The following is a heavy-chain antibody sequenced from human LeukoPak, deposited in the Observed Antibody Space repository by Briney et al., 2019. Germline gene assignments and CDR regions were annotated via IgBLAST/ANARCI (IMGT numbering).Heavy chain of an antibody. CDR1: GGSISSYY. V-gene: IGHV4-59*01. CDR3: ARVRRYCTNGVCPTGFDP. Sequence: SETLSLTCTVSGGSISSYYWSWIRQPPGKGLEWIGYIYYSGGTNYNPSLKSRVTISVDTSKNQFSLKLSSVTAADTAVYYCARVRRYCTNGVCPTGFDPWGQGTLVTVSS. CDR2: IYYSGGT. J-gene: IGHJ5*02. D-gene: IGHD2-8*01.